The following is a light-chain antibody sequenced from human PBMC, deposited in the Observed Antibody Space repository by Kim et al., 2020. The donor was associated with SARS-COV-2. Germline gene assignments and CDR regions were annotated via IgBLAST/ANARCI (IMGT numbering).Light chain of an antibody. CDR3: QQYNNFPIT. CDR2: KTS. J-gene: IGKJ5*01. CDR1: QSFSSW. Sequence: DIQMTQSPSTLSASVGDRVTITCRASQSFSSWLAWYQQKPGKVPKLLIYKTSILESGVPSRFSGSGSGTEFTLTISSLQPDDFATYYCQQYNNFPITVVQRTRPEI. V-gene: IGKV1-5*03.